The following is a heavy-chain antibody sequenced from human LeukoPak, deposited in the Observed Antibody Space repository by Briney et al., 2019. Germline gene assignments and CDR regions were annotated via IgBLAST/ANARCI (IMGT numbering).Heavy chain of an antibody. CDR3: ARDSSGWYWFDP. V-gene: IGHV4-34*01. Sequence: SETLSLTCAVYGGSFSGYYWSWIRQPPGKGLEWVGEINHSGSTNYNPSLKSRVTISVDTSKNQFSLKLSSVTAADTAVYYCARDSSGWYWFDPWGQGTLVTVSS. CDR2: INHSGST. D-gene: IGHD6-19*01. J-gene: IGHJ5*02. CDR1: GGSFSGYY.